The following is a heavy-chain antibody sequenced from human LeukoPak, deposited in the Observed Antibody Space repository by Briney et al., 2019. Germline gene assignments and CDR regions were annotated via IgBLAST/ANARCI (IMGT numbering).Heavy chain of an antibody. CDR1: GFTFSSYA. Sequence: GGSLRLSCAASGFTFSSYAMSWVRQAPGKGLEWVSAIGGSGDYTYYADSVKGRFTISRDNSKNTLYLQMNSLRAEDTAVYYCAKYGGVWYLINWGQGTLVTVAS. J-gene: IGHJ4*02. D-gene: IGHD6-19*01. CDR3: AKYGGVWYLIN. CDR2: IGGSGDYT. V-gene: IGHV3-23*01.